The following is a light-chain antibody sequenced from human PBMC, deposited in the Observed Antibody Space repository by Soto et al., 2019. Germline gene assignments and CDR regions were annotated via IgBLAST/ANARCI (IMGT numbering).Light chain of an antibody. Sequence: DIVLTQSPGTLSLSPGERATLSCRASHSVRSNSLAWYQQKTGQAPRLLIYGASSRATGIPDRFSGSGSGTDFTLTISRLEPEDFAVYYCQQYGSSRITFGQGTRLEIK. CDR2: GAS. CDR1: HSVRSNS. J-gene: IGKJ5*01. V-gene: IGKV3-20*01. CDR3: QQYGSSRIT.